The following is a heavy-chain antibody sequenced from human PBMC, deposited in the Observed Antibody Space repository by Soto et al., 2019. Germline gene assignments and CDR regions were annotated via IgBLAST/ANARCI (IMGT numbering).Heavy chain of an antibody. J-gene: IGHJ3*02. V-gene: IGHV3-30*18. CDR3: AKLPHYYDSQWFGFGGSAFDI. CDR2: ISYDGSNK. Sequence: PGGSLRLSCAASGFTFSSYGMHWARQAPGKGLEWVAVISYDGSNKYYADSVKGRFTISRDNSKNTLYLQMNSLRAEDTAVYYCAKLPHYYDSQWFGFGGSAFDIWGQGAMVTVSS. D-gene: IGHD3-22*01. CDR1: GFTFSSYG.